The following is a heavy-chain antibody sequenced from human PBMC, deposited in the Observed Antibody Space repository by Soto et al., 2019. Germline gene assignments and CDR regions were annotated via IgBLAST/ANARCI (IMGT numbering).Heavy chain of an antibody. V-gene: IGHV4-59*01. CDR2: IYYSGST. D-gene: IGHD4-17*01. CDR1: GGSISSDY. J-gene: IGHJ5*02. Sequence: SETLSLTCTVSGGSISSDYWSWIRQPPGKGLEWIWYIYYSGSTNYNPSLKSRVTISVDTSKNQFSLKLSSVTAADTAVYYCARDWSADYGDYGVRYWFDPWGQGTLVTVS. CDR3: ARDWSADYGDYGVRYWFDP.